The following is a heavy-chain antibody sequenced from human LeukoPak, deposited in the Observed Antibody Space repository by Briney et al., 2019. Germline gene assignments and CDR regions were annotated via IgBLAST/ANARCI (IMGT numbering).Heavy chain of an antibody. Sequence: GGSLRLSCAASGFTFSSYAMSWVRQAPGKGLEWVSAISGSGGSTYYADSVKGRFTISRDNSKNTLYLQMNTLRAEDTAVYYCAELPTFDYVWGSYRISHSDYWGQGTLVTVSS. V-gene: IGHV3-23*01. CDR3: AELPTFDYVWGSYRISHSDY. D-gene: IGHD3-16*02. CDR1: GFTFSSYA. CDR2: ISGSGGST. J-gene: IGHJ4*02.